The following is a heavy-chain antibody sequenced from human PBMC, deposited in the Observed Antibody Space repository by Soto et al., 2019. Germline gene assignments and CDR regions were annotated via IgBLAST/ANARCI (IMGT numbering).Heavy chain of an antibody. Sequence: PGGSLRLSCAASGFTFSSYGMHWVRQAPGKGLEWVAVIWYDGSNKYYADSVKGRFTISRDNSKNTLYLQMNSLRAEDTAVYYCARDAGYCSGGSCYEPYFDYWGQGTLVTVSS. D-gene: IGHD2-15*01. J-gene: IGHJ4*02. V-gene: IGHV3-33*01. CDR3: ARDAGYCSGGSCYEPYFDY. CDR1: GFTFSSYG. CDR2: IWYDGSNK.